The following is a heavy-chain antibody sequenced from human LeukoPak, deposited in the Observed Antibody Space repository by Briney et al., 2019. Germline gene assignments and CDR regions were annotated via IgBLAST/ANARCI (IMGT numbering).Heavy chain of an antibody. CDR3: ASVFGSSFDY. D-gene: IGHD6-6*01. V-gene: IGHV3-72*01. Sequence: GGSLRLSCAASGFTFSSYGMHWVRQAPGKGLEWVGRTRNKANSYTTEYAASVKGRFTISRDDSKNSLYLQMNSLKTEDTAVYYCASVFGSSFDYWGQGTLVTVSS. CDR1: GFTFSSYG. J-gene: IGHJ4*02. CDR2: TRNKANSYTT.